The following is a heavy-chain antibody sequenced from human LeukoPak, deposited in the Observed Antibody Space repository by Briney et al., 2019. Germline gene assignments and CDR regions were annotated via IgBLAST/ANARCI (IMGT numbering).Heavy chain of an antibody. CDR2: IYPDDSDI. J-gene: IGHJ3*01. V-gene: IGHV5-51*01. D-gene: IGHD3-10*01. CDR3: ARHGIGSRSPNAFDF. Sequence: GESLKISCKGSGYSFTDYWIGWVRQMPGKGLQWMAIIYPDDSDIRYSPSFQGQVTISADKSIITAYLQWSSLKASDTAMYYCARHGIGSRSPNAFDFWGQGTMVTVSS. CDR1: GYSFTDYW.